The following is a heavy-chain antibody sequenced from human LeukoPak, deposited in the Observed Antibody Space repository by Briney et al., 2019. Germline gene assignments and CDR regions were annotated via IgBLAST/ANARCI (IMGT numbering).Heavy chain of an antibody. CDR1: GFTVSSYE. CDR3: ATETENSNYDAFDI. Sequence: GGSLRLSCAASGFTVSSYEMSWVRQAPGKGLEWVSYIIGGGTTIFYADSVKGRFTISRDNAKNSLYLHMNSLSAEDTALYFCATETENSNYDAFDIWGQGILVTVSS. CDR2: IIGGGTTI. D-gene: IGHD4-11*01. V-gene: IGHV3-48*03. J-gene: IGHJ3*02.